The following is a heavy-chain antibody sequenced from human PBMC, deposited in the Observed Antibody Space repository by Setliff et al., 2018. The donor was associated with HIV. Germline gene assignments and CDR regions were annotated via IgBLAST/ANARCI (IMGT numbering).Heavy chain of an antibody. J-gene: IGHJ4*02. CDR3: VKGSVFSSQTYLSWFDY. D-gene: IGHD2-8*02. Sequence: GGSLRLSCSASKITVSDIWMTWVRQAPGKGLEWVSVISGDSNAYYADSVRGRFIISRDSSKNTLYLQMNSLRVEDTAAYYCVKGSVFSSQTYLSWFDYWGQGTLVTSPQ. CDR1: KITVSDIW. CDR2: ISGDSNA. V-gene: IGHV3-66*02.